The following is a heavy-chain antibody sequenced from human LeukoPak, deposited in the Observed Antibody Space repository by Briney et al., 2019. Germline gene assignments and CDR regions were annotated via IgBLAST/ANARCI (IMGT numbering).Heavy chain of an antibody. V-gene: IGHV3-23*01. CDR3: AKARYCSGGSCYHDY. CDR1: GFTFSDYW. J-gene: IGHJ4*02. D-gene: IGHD2-15*01. Sequence: GGSLRLSCAASGFTFSDYWMQWVRQAPGKGLEWVSAISGSGGSTYYADSVKGRFTISRDNSKNTLYLQMNSLRAEDTAVYYCAKARYCSGGSCYHDYSGQGTLVTVSS. CDR2: ISGSGGST.